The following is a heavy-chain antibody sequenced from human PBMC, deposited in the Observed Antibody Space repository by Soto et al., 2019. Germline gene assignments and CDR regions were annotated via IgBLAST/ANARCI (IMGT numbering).Heavy chain of an antibody. Sequence: GESLKISCKGSGYSFTSYWIGWVRQMPGKGLEWMGIIYPGDSDTRYSPSFQGQVIISADKSISTAYLQWSSLKASDTAMYYCARQLVVPAATNSYYYGMDVWGQGTTVTVSS. V-gene: IGHV5-51*01. J-gene: IGHJ6*02. D-gene: IGHD2-2*01. CDR1: GYSFTSYW. CDR3: ARQLVVPAATNSYYYGMDV. CDR2: IYPGDSDT.